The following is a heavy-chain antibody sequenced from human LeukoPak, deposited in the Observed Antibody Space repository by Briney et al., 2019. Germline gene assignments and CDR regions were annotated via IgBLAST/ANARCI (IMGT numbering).Heavy chain of an antibody. CDR3: ARDSDGYNYALEY. CDR1: EGTFSSYA. V-gene: IGHV1-69*05. D-gene: IGHD5-24*01. Sequence: GASVKVSCKASEGTFSSYAISWVRQAPGQGLEWMGGIIPIFGTANYAQKFQGRVTITTDESTSTAYMELSSLRSEDTAVYYCARDSDGYNYALEYWGQGTLVTVSS. J-gene: IGHJ4*02. CDR2: IIPIFGTA.